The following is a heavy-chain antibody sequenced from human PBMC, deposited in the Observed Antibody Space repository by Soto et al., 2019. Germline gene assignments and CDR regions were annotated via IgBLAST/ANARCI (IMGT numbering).Heavy chain of an antibody. CDR2: IYPGDSDT. J-gene: IGHJ4*02. CDR1: GCSFTSYW. D-gene: IGHD5-12*01. CDR3: ARLKRDGYNYSPLYY. V-gene: IGHV5-51*01. Sequence: LGESLKISCKGSGCSFTSYWIGWVRQMPGKGLEWMGIIYPGDSDTRYSPSFQGQVTISADKSISTAYLQWSSLKASDTAMYYCARLKRDGYNYSPLYYWGQGTLVTVSS.